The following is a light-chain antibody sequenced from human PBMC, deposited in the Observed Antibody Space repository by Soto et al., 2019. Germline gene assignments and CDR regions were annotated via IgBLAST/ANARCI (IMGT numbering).Light chain of an antibody. CDR1: RDDIGAYDY. V-gene: IGLV2-14*01. CDR2: EVT. Sequence: SALTQPASVSRSPGQSITISCAGTRDDIGAYDYVSWYQQHPGNAPKLLVYEVTNRPSGVSDRFSGSKSGNTASLTISGLQAEDEADYYCNSYTNSSAVVFGGGTKVTVL. J-gene: IGLJ2*01. CDR3: NSYTNSSAVV.